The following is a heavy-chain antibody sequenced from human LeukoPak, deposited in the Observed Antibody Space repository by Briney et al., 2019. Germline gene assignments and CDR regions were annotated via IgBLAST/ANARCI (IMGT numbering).Heavy chain of an antibody. CDR2: INPNSGGT. CDR1: GYTFTGYY. Sequence: ASVKVSCKASGYTFTGYYLHWVRQAPGQGLEWMGWINPNSGGTNYAQKFQGRVTMTRDTSISTVYTELSRLRSDDTAVYYCARDTQLWTNFDYWGQGTLVTVSS. J-gene: IGHJ4*02. D-gene: IGHD5-18*01. CDR3: ARDTQLWTNFDY. V-gene: IGHV1-2*02.